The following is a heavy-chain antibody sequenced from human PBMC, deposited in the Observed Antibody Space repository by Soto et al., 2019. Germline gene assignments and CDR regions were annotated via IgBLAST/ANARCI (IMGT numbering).Heavy chain of an antibody. D-gene: IGHD3-16*02. V-gene: IGHV1-69*01. Sequence: QVELVQSGAEVRKPGSSVKVSCKASGGTLTISSHGISWVRQAPGQGLEWMGGIIAMFGTANYAQKFQGRVTITADDSTSTAYMELSSLRSEDTAVYYCGVPIWVSYRLRNHGMDVWGQGTAVTVSS. CDR3: GVPIWVSYRLRNHGMDV. CDR2: IIAMFGTA. J-gene: IGHJ6*02. CDR1: GGTLTISSHG.